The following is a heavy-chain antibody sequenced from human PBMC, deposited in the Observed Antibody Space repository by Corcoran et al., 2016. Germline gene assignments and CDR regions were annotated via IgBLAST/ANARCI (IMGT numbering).Heavy chain of an antibody. D-gene: IGHD3-10*02. CDR1: GFTFSSYG. CDR3: AKDLMFWELVFFY. Sequence: QVQLVESGGGVVQPGRSLRLSCAASGFTFSSYGMHWVRQAPGKGLEWVAVISYDGSNKYYADSVKGRFTISRDNSKNTLYLQMNSLRAEETAVYYCAKDLMFWELVFFYWGQGTLVTVSS. V-gene: IGHV3-30*18. J-gene: IGHJ4*02. CDR2: ISYDGSNK.